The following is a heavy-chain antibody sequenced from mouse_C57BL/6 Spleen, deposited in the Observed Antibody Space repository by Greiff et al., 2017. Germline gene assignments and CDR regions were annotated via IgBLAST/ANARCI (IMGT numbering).Heavy chain of an antibody. CDR1: GYTFTDYE. J-gene: IGHJ4*01. CDR3: TRRGAYYYYGSSYVRAMDD. CDR2: IDPETGGT. V-gene: IGHV1-15*01. Sequence: QVQLQQSGAELVRPGASVTLSCKASGYTFTDYEMHWVKQTPVHGLEWIGAIDPETGGTAYNQKFKGKAILTADKSSSTAYMELRSLTSDDSAVYYCTRRGAYYYYGSSYVRAMDDWGQGTSVTVSS. D-gene: IGHD1-1*01.